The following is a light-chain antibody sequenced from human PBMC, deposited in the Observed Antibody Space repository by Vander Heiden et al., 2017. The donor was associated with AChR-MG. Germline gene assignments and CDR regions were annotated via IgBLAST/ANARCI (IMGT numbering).Light chain of an antibody. J-gene: IGLJ1*01. V-gene: IGLV2-14*01. CDR3: CSYTSSITYV. CDR1: SSDVGGFNY. Sequence: QSALTQVASVSGSPGQSLTISCTGTSSDVGGFNYVSWYQQQPGKAPKLLIYDVSARPSGVSDRFSGSKSGNTASLTISGLQSEDEADYYCCSYTSSITYVFGTGTKVTVL. CDR2: DVS.